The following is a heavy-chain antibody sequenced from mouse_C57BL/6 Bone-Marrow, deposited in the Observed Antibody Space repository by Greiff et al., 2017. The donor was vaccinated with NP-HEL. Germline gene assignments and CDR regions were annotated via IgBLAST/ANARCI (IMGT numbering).Heavy chain of an antibody. V-gene: IGHV1-82*01. CDR3: SSYPTVSSGPYYFDD. Sequence: VQLQQSGPELVKPGASVKLSCKASGYAFSSSWMNWVKQRPGKGLEWIGRIYPGDGDTNYNGKFKGTATLTAAKSSSTAYMQLGSLTSEDSAVYLCSSYPTVSSGPYYFDDWGQGTTLTVSS. D-gene: IGHD3-2*02. CDR1: GYAFSSSW. J-gene: IGHJ2*01. CDR2: IYPGDGDT.